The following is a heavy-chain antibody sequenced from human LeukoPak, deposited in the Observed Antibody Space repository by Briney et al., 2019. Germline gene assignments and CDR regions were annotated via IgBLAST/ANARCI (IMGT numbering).Heavy chain of an antibody. CDR1: GFTFSSYW. D-gene: IGHD3-9*01. CDR2: IKQDGSEK. V-gene: IGHV3-7*01. CDR3: ARSSLRYFDWSPDFDY. Sequence: PGGSLRLSCAASGFTFSSYWVSWVRQAPGKGLEWVANIKQDGSEKYYVDSVKGRFTISRDNAKNSLYLQMNSLRAGDTAVYYCARSSLRYFDWSPDFDYWGQGTLVTVSS. J-gene: IGHJ4*02.